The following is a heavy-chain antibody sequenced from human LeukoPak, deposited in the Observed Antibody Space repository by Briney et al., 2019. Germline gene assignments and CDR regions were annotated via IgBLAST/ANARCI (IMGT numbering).Heavy chain of an antibody. CDR3: ARARRTNSGSSLAWFDF. D-gene: IGHD1-26*01. CDR1: GDSISSSSYY. CDR2: IYYSGST. V-gene: IGHV4-39*07. J-gene: IGHJ4*02. Sequence: SETLSLTCTVSGDSISSSSYYWGWIRQPPGKGMEWIGNIYYSGSTYYNPSLKSPVTISVDTSKNQFSLKLSSVTAADTAIYYCARARRTNSGSSLAWFDFWGQGTLVSVSS.